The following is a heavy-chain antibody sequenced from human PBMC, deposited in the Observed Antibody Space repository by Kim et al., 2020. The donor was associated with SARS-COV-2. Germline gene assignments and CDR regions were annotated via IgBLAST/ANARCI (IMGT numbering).Heavy chain of an antibody. Sequence: SETLSLTCTVSGGSIRGYYWGWIRQPPGNGLEWIGNISPDGSTYYNPSLRCRITISLDTSKSRFSLKVTSVTAADTAVYFCARHMWDFATRHDYLDYWGQGALVIVSS. CDR3: ARHMWDFATRHDYLDY. D-gene: IGHD1-26*01. CDR2: ISPDGST. V-gene: IGHV4-39*01. CDR1: GGSIRGYY. J-gene: IGHJ4*02.